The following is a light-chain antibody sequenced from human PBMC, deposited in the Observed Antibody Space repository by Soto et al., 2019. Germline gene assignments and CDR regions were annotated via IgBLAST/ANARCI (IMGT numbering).Light chain of an antibody. Sequence: QSALTQPASVSGSPGQSITISCTGTSIDVGSYNYVSWYQQHPGKAPKLMIYEVSNRPSGVSSRFSGSKSGNTASLTISGLQAEDEADYYCSSYTSSSTLFGTGTKRTVL. CDR3: SSYTSSSTL. V-gene: IGLV2-14*01. CDR1: SIDVGSYNY. J-gene: IGLJ1*01. CDR2: EVS.